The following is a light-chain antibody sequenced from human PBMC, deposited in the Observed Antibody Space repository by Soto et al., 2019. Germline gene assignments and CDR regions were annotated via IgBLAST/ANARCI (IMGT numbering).Light chain of an antibody. J-gene: IGLJ1*01. Sequence: QSVLTQPASVSGSPGQSITISCTGTSSDVGSYNPVSWYQHHPGKAPKLMIYEGSKRPSGVSNRFSGSKSGSTASLTISGLQAEDEADYFCCSYAGSNTFVFGTGTKVTVL. V-gene: IGLV2-23*01. CDR1: SSDVGSYNP. CDR3: CSYAGSNTFV. CDR2: EGS.